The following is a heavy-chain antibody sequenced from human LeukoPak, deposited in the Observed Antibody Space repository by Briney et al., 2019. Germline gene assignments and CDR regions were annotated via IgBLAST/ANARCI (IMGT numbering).Heavy chain of an antibody. Sequence: GGSLRLSCAASGFTFSSYAMSWVRQAPGKGLEWVSFISSSAYTISYADSMKGRFTISRDNAKNSLYLQMNSLRVEDTAVYYCARVGGWYEVDYWGQGTLVTVSS. CDR1: GFTFSSYA. J-gene: IGHJ4*02. CDR2: ISSSAYTI. D-gene: IGHD6-19*01. V-gene: IGHV3-48*04. CDR3: ARVGGWYEVDY.